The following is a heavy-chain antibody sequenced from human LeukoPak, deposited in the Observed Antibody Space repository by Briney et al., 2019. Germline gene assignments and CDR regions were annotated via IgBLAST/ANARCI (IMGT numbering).Heavy chain of an antibody. V-gene: IGHV4-4*07. D-gene: IGHD2-2*01. CDR2: IYTSGST. J-gene: IGHJ6*02. Sequence: SETLSLTCTVSGGSISSYYWSWIRQPAGKGLEWIGRIYTSGSTNYNPSLKSRVTMSVDTSKNQFSLKLSSVTAADTAVYYCARVRAYQPTPHNYYYGMDVWGQGTTVTVSS. CDR3: ARVRAYQPTPHNYYYGMDV. CDR1: GGSISSYY.